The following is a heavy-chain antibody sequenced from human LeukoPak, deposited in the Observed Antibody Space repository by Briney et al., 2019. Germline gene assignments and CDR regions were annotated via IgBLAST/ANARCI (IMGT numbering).Heavy chain of an antibody. CDR1: GYTFTRYD. Sequence: ASVKVSCKASGYTFTRYDINWVRQATGQGLEWMGWMNPNSGNTGYAQKFQGRVTMTRNTSISTAYMELSSLRSEDTAVYYCARASPHLPAAIRNWGQGTLVTVSS. J-gene: IGHJ4*02. D-gene: IGHD2-2*02. CDR2: MNPNSGNT. CDR3: ARASPHLPAAIRN. V-gene: IGHV1-8*01.